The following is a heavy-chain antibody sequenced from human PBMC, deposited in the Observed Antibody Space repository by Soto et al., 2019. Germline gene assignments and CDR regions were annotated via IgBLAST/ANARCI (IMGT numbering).Heavy chain of an antibody. CDR2: IRGNGDPP. J-gene: IGHJ4*02. V-gene: IGHV3-64D*06. CDR1: GFTFSSYA. D-gene: IGHD5-12*01. CDR3: VKSRGGNNFDFFD. Sequence: GGSLRLSCSASGFTFSSYAMHWVRQAPGKGLEYVSGIRGNGDPPFYADSVKGRFTISRDNSKNTLYPQMSSLGADDTAVYYCVKSRGGNNFDFFDWGQGALVTVSS.